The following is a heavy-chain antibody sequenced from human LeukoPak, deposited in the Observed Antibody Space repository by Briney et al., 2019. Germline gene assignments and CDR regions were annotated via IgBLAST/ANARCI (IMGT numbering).Heavy chain of an antibody. CDR2: ISGSGGST. CDR1: GFTSSSYA. Sequence: PGGSLRLSCAASGFTSSSYAMSWFRQAPGKGLEWVSGISGSGGSTSYADSVRGRFTISRDNSKNTLYVQMNSLRAEDTAVYYCATAGGFYSDYWGQGTLVTVSS. CDR3: ATAGGFYSDY. J-gene: IGHJ4*02. V-gene: IGHV3-23*01. D-gene: IGHD1-1*01.